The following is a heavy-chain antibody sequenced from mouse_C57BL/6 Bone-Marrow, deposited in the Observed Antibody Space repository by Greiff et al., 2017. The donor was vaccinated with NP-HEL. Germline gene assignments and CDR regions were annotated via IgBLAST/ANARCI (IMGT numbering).Heavy chain of an antibody. CDR3: TTRCTTVVATDY. J-gene: IGHJ2*01. CDR2: IDPENGDT. V-gene: IGHV14-4*01. Sequence: VQLKQSGAELVRPGASVKLSCTASGFNIKDDYMHWVKQRPEQGLEWIGWIDPENGDTEYASKFQGKATITADTSSNTAYLQRSSLTSEDTAVYYCTTRCTTVVATDYWGQGTTLTVSS. D-gene: IGHD1-1*01. CDR1: GFNIKDDY.